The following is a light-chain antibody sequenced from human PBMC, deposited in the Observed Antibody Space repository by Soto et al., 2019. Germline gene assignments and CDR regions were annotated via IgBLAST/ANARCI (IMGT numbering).Light chain of an antibody. J-gene: IGKJ5*01. CDR2: DAS. CDR1: QSVSSN. CDR3: QQYGSSSIT. V-gene: IGKV3-20*01. Sequence: IALTQSAVSLCLSPGERAAGSGRASQSVSSNLAWHQQKPGQAPRLLTYDASNRATRIPARIRGRGSGTDITRTIISLEPEDFAVYYCQQYGSSSITLCQGTRLEI.